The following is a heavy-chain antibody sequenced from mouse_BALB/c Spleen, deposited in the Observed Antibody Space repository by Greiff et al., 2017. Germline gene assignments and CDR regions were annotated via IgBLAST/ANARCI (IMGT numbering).Heavy chain of an antibody. CDR1: GYSITSDYA. CDR3: ARRGGSSFYWYFDG. D-gene: IGHD1-1*01. V-gene: IGHV3-2*02. CDR2: ISYSGST. J-gene: IGHJ1*01. Sequence: EVMLVESGPGLVKPSQSLSLTCTVTGYSITSDYAWNWIRQFPGNKLEWMGYISYSGSTSYNPSLKSRISITRDTSKNQFFLQLNSVTTEDTATYYCARRGGSSFYWYFDGWGAGTTVTVSS.